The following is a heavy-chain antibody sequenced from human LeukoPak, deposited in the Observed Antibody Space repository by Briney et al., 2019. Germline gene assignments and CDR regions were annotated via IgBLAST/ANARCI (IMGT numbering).Heavy chain of an antibody. CDR3: AKGDWNYVDEKRGIYFDY. V-gene: IGHV3-48*01. D-gene: IGHD1-7*01. Sequence: GGSLRLSCAASGFTFSSYSMNWVRQAPGKGLEWVSYISSSSSTIYYADSVKGRFTISRDNSKNTLYLQMNSLRAEDTAVYYCAKGDWNYVDEKRGIYFDYWGQGTLVTVSS. CDR1: GFTFSSYS. CDR2: ISSSSSTI. J-gene: IGHJ4*02.